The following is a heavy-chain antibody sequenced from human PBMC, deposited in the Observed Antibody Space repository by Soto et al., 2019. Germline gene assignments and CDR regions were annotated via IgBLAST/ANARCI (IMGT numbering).Heavy chain of an antibody. CDR2: INPNSGCT. J-gene: IGHJ6*02. CDR3: AREGSSSARYYCYGMDD. CDR1: GYTFTGYY. V-gene: IGHV1-2*04. D-gene: IGHD6-6*01. Sequence: QVQLVQSGAEVQKPGASVKVSCKASGYTFTGYYMHWVRQAPGQGLEWMRWINPNSGCTNYAQKFQGWVTMTTDTSISTAYVEMSRLRSHHTAVYYCAREGSSSARYYCYGMDDWGQGTTVTVSS.